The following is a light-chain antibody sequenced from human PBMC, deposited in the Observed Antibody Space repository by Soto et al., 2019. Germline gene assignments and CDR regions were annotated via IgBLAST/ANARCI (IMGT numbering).Light chain of an antibody. Sequence: EIGMTQSPGTLSLSPGERATLSCRASQSVSSSYLAWYQQKPGQAPRLVIYGASSRATGIPARFRGSGSGTEFTLTISSLQPDDFPTHYCQQYNPYSTFGQGRRLEI. CDR3: QQYNPYST. CDR1: QSVSSSY. J-gene: IGKJ5*01. V-gene: IGKV3-20*01. CDR2: GAS.